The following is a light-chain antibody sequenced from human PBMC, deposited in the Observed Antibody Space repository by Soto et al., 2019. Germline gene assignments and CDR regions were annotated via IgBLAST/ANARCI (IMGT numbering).Light chain of an antibody. Sequence: EIVLTQSPATLSLSPGERATVSCRASQSVSSYLAWYQQKPGQAPRLLIYDASNRATGIPARFSGSGSGTDFTLTICSLEPEDFAVYYCQQRSNWPPKYTFGQGTKLEIK. CDR3: QQRSNWPPKYT. V-gene: IGKV3-11*01. CDR1: QSVSSY. J-gene: IGKJ2*01. CDR2: DAS.